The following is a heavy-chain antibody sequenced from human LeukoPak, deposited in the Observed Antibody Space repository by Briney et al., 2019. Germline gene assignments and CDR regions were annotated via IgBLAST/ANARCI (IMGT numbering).Heavy chain of an antibody. Sequence: SDTLSLTCTVSGGSISSYYWSWIRQLAGKGLEWIGRIYTSGSTNYNPSLKSRVTMSVDTSKNQFSLKLSSVTAADTAVYYCASRYYYDSSGYSSWGQGTLVTVSS. J-gene: IGHJ4*02. CDR2: IYTSGST. D-gene: IGHD3-22*01. CDR3: ASRYYYDSSGYSS. CDR1: GGSISSYY. V-gene: IGHV4-4*07.